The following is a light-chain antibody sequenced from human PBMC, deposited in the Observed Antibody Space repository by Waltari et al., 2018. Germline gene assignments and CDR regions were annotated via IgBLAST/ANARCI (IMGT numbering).Light chain of an antibody. CDR1: QGISNS. V-gene: IGKV1-NL1*01. CDR3: QQYYSTPLT. Sequence: DIQMTQSPSSLSAPVGDRVPITCRARQGISNSLAWYQQKPGKSPKLLLYAASRLESGVPSRFSGSGSGTDYTLTISSLQPEDFATYYCQQYYSTPLTFGGGTKVEIK. CDR2: AAS. J-gene: IGKJ4*01.